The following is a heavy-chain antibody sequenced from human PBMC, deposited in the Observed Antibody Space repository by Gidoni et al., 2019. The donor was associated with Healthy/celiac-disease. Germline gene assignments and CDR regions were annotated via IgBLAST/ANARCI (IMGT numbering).Heavy chain of an antibody. CDR3: AKAEYVAVASY. CDR2: ISYDGSNK. V-gene: IGHV3-30*18. Sequence: GQRVESGGGGVRPGGSRGRSGAASGCTFSSYGMHWVRQAPGKGLEWVAVISYDGSNKYYADSVKCRFTISRDNSKNTLYLQMNSLRAEDTAVYYCAKAEYVAVASYWGQGTLVTVSS. D-gene: IGHD6-19*01. CDR1: GCTFSSYG. J-gene: IGHJ4*02.